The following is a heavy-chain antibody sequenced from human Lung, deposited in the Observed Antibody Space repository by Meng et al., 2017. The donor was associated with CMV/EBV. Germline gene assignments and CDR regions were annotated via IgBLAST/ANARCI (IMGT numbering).Heavy chain of an antibody. Sequence: SETLSLXXSVSAGSISSYGSFWGWIRQPPGKGLEWIGMIYYSGGTHYNPSLKSRVIVSVDTSKKNFSLKLSSVTASDTAVYYCSDYRLYSSSSFVQGYYNGVDVWGQGNXVNGYS. CDR3: SDYRLYSSSSFVQGYYNGVDV. CDR1: AGSISSYGSF. D-gene: IGHD6-6*01. J-gene: IGHJ6*01. CDR2: IYYSGGT. V-gene: IGHV4-39*02.